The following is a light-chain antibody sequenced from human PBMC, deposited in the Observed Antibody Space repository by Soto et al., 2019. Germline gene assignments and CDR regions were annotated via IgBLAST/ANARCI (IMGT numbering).Light chain of an antibody. J-gene: IGLJ2*01. CDR1: SSNIGSNT. Sequence: QSVLTQPPSASGTPGQRVTISYSGSSSNIGSNTVYWYQQFPGTAPKLLIYTNNQRPSGVPDRFSGSKSGTSASLAISGLQSEDEADYSCAAWDDSLNGPVFGGGTKLTVL. CDR3: AAWDDSLNGPV. V-gene: IGLV1-44*01. CDR2: TNN.